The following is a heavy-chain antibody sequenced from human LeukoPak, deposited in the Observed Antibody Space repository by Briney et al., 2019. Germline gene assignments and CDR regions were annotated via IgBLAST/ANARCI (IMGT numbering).Heavy chain of an antibody. CDR2: IIPIFGTA. CDR3: AGGIDGYNLVDY. Sequence: SVKVSCKASGGAFSSYAISWVRQAPGQGLEWMGGIIPIFGTANYAQKFQGRVTITTDESTSTAYMELSSLRSEDTAVYYCAGGIDGYNLVDYWGQGTLVTVSS. V-gene: IGHV1-69*05. CDR1: GGAFSSYA. J-gene: IGHJ4*02. D-gene: IGHD5-24*01.